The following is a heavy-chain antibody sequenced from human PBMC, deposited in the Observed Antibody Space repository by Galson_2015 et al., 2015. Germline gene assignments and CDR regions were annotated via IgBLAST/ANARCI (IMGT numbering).Heavy chain of an antibody. CDR3: AILRVREPLLWVGEFPVGDYYGMDV. CDR2: ISYDGSNK. D-gene: IGHD3-10*01. Sequence: SLRLSCAASGFTFSGYGMHWVRQAPGKGLEWVAVISYDGSNKYYADSVKGRFTISRDNSKNTLYLQVNGLRAEDTAVYYCAILRVREPLLWVGEFPVGDYYGMDVWGQGTTVTVSS. CDR1: GFTFSGYG. J-gene: IGHJ6*02. V-gene: IGHV3-30*03.